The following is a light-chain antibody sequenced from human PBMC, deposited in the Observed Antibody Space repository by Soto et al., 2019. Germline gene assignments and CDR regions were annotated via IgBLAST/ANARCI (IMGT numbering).Light chain of an antibody. CDR1: QRIRSW. Sequence: TVSAPVGARVTLTCRASQRIRSWVAWYQQKAGKAPKLVVHGASTLASGVPSRCFGSRAGTKDTLTIISRLQPDDSANYYCQQYNSSSRTFGQGTKVDIK. CDR3: QQYNSSSRT. J-gene: IGKJ1*01. V-gene: IGKV1-5*01. CDR2: GAS.